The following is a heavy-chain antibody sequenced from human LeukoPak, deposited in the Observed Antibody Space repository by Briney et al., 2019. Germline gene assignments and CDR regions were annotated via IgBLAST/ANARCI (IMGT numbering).Heavy chain of an antibody. D-gene: IGHD3-9*01. J-gene: IGHJ4*02. CDR2: INPSGGST. CDR1: GYTFTSYY. V-gene: IGHV1-46*01. CDR3: ARGGYDILTGYYKEVDY. Sequence: ASVKVSCKASGYTFTSYYMHWVRQAPGQGLEWMGIINPSGGSTSYAQKFQGRVTMTRDTSTSTVYMELSSLRSEDTAVYHCARGGYDILTGYYKEVDYWGQGTLVTVSS.